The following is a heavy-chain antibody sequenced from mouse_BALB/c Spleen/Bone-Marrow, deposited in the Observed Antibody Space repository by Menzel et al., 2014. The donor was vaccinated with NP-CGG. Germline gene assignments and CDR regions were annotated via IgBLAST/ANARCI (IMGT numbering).Heavy chain of an antibody. V-gene: IGHV2-6-7*01. D-gene: IGHD2-4*01. CDR2: IWGDGST. Sequence: VQVVESGPGLVAPSQSLSITCTVSGFSLTGYGVNWVRQPPGKGLEWLGMIWGDGSTDYNSALKSRLSISKDNSKSQVFLKMNSQQTDDTAKYYCARALYEYDVLYCAMDYWGQGTSVTVSS. J-gene: IGHJ4*01. CDR3: ARALYEYDVLYCAMDY. CDR1: GFSLTGYG.